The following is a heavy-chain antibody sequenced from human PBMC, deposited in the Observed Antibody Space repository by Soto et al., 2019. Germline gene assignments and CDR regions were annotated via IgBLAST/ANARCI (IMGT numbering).Heavy chain of an antibody. Sequence: PGGALRLYFSSSVFTFGSYSMNWVRQAPGKGLECVSYISRSGAAIHYADSVKGRFTISRDDAKISLYLQMNSLRVEDTAVYSGARDGGR. CDR3: ARD. J-gene: IGHJ2*01. V-gene: IGHV3-48*01. CDR2: ISRSGAAI. CDR1: VFTFGSYS.